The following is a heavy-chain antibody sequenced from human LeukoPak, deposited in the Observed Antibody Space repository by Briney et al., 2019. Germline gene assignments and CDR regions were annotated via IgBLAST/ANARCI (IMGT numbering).Heavy chain of an antibody. CDR2: MNPNSGNT. CDR1: GYTFTSYG. D-gene: IGHD6-13*01. V-gene: IGHV1-8*02. CDR3: AIIPVYDVGLGIAAA. Sequence: GASVKVSCKASGYTFTSYGISWVRQAPGQGLEWMGWMNPNSGNTGYAQKFQGRVTMTRNTSISTAYMELSSLRSEDTAVYYCAIIPVYDVGLGIAAAWGQGTLVTVSS. J-gene: IGHJ5*02.